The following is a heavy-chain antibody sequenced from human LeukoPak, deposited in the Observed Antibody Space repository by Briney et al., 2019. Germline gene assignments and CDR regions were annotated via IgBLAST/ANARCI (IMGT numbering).Heavy chain of an antibody. CDR1: GGSFSGYY. CDR3: ARVRQYYGSGSPTPLFDY. CDR2: INHSGST. V-gene: IGHV4-34*01. D-gene: IGHD3-10*01. Sequence: SETLSLTCAVYGGSFSGYYWSWIRQPPGKGLEWIGEINHSGSTNYNPSLKSRVTIPVDTSKNQFSLKLSSVTAADTAVYYCARVRQYYGSGSPTPLFDYWGQGTLVTVSS. J-gene: IGHJ4*02.